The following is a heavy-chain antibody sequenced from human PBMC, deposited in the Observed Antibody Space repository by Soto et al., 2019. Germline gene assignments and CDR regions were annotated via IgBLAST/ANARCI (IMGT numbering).Heavy chain of an antibody. Sequence: QVQLVESGGGVVQPGRSLRLSCAASGFTFSSYGMHWVRQAPGKGLEWVAVISYDGSNKYYADSVRSRFTISRDNSKNTLFLQMNSLRPEDTAVYYCAKDQYQLIRRCYGLDVWGQGTTVTVSS. CDR2: ISYDGSNK. CDR1: GFTFSSYG. J-gene: IGHJ6*02. D-gene: IGHD2-2*01. CDR3: AKDQYQLIRRCYGLDV. V-gene: IGHV3-30*18.